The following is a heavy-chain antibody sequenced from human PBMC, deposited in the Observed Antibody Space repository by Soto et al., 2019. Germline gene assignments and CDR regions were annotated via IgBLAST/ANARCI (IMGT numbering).Heavy chain of an antibody. CDR3: ARVPVYSTTWAAPHKFDY. CDR1: GDSISTTSYY. J-gene: IGHJ4*02. D-gene: IGHD2-2*01. Sequence: QLQLQESGPGLVTPSETLSLTCTVSGDSISTTSYYWGWIRQPPGKGLEWIGTISYSGSAHYNPSLRSRVTIFVDTSKNQFSLRLSSVTAADTAVYYCARVPVYSTTWAAPHKFDYWGQGTLVSVSS. V-gene: IGHV4-39*01. CDR2: ISYSGSA.